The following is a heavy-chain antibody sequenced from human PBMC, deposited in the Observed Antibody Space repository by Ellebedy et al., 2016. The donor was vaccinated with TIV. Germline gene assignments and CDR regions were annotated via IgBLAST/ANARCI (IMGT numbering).Heavy chain of an antibody. V-gene: IGHV3-23*01. J-gene: IGHJ5*01. CDR2: ITASGAGT. Sequence: GESLKISCAASGFIFNTYAMSWVRQAPGKGLEWVSAITASGAGTYYVDSVKGRFTISRDNSKNTLDLQMNNLRTEDTAVYYCARDPDAFGDQYFDLWGQGTLVIVSS. CDR3: ARDPDAFGDQYFDL. D-gene: IGHD3-10*01. CDR1: GFIFNTYA.